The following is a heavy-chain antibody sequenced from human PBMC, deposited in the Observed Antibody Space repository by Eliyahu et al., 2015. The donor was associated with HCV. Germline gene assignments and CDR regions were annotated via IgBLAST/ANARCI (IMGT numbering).Heavy chain of an antibody. CDR3: ARGHYTGA. CDR1: SGXW. V-gene: IGHV3-7*01. J-gene: IGHJ1*01. D-gene: IGHD3-3*01. CDR2: IKEDGSET. Sequence: EVXVVESGGGLVQPGGSXRLSCGASSGXWRNWVRXAPGKGLXXVANIKEDGSETHYVDSVKGRFTISRDNARNLVYLQMYSLRAEDTAVYYCARGHYTGAWGQGTRVTVSS.